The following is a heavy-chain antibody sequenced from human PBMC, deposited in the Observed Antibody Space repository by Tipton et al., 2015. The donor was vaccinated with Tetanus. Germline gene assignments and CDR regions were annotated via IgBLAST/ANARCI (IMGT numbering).Heavy chain of an antibody. CDR2: IYIPESAK. CDR3: ARVANRSRRRGYDL. D-gene: IGHD3-16*01. CDR1: GDSISSSY. J-gene: IGHJ3*01. V-gene: IGHV4-4*08. Sequence: TLSLTCTVSGDSISSSYWSWIRQPPGKGLEWIGYIYIPESAKNYNPSLQSRVPISIDTSKSQVSMKLTAVAAADTAVYYCARVANRSRRRGYDLWGQGKMVIVSS.